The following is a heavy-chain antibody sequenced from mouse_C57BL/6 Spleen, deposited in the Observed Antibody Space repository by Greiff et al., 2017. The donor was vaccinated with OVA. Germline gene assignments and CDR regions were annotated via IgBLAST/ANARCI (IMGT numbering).Heavy chain of an antibody. V-gene: IGHV1-64*01. CDR1: GYTFTSYW. Sequence: QVQLQQPGAELVKPGASVKLSCKASGYTFTSYWMHWVKQRPGQGLEWIGMIHPNSGSTNYNEKFKSKATLTVDKSSSTAYMQLSSLTSEDSAVYYCARNYGLPGAMDYWGQGTSVTVSS. J-gene: IGHJ4*01. D-gene: IGHD1-1*02. CDR3: ARNYGLPGAMDY. CDR2: IHPNSGST.